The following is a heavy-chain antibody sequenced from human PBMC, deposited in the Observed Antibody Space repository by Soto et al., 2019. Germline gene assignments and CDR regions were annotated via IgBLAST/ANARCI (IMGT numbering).Heavy chain of an antibody. J-gene: IGHJ4*02. CDR1: GFTFSSYG. V-gene: IGHV3-33*01. CDR2: IWYDGSNK. D-gene: IGHD2-2*01. Sequence: GGSLRLSCAASGFTFSSYGMHWVRQAPGKGLEWLTLIWYDGSNKYCADSVRGRFTISRDNSKNTLYLQMNSLRAEDTAVYYCARDRAGGYCSSTTCALFDYWGQGTLVTVSS. CDR3: ARDRAGGYCSSTTCALFDY.